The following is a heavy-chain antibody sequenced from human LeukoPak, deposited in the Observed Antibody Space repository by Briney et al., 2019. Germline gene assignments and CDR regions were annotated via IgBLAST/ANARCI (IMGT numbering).Heavy chain of an antibody. V-gene: IGHV4-39*07. J-gene: IGHJ4*02. D-gene: IGHD6-13*01. CDR1: GDSINSNPYS. CDR2: IYYSGRS. CDR3: ARKTGYSSSWFVFRYFDY. Sequence: SETLSLTCTVSGDSINSNPYSWAWIRQPPGKGLEWIGSIYYSGRSYYKVSLKSRVIISLDTPNNQFSLKVSSVTAADTALYYCARKTGYSSSWFVFRYFDYWGQGTLVTVSS.